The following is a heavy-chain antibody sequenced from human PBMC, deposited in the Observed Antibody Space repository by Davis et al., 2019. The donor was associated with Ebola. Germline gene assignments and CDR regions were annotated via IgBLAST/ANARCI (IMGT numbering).Heavy chain of an antibody. CDR1: GYSFPGYN. V-gene: IGHV1-2*02. J-gene: IGHJ5*02. CDR2: VQPNSGAT. CDR3: ARDRSVGGSNWFDP. D-gene: IGHD6-19*01. Sequence: ASVKVSCKGSGYSFPGYNIHWVRQAPGQGLEWMGWVQPNSGATKYAQKFQGRVTMTRDTSIKTAYMELSSLTSDDTAVYYCARDRSVGGSNWFDPWGQGTLVTVSS.